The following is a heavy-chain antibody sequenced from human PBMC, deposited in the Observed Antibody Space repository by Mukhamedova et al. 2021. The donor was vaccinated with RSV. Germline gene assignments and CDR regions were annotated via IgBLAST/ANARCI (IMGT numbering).Heavy chain of an antibody. V-gene: IGHV3-30*01. CDR2: LSYDGTNK. CDR3: ARGRSASCYSDADY. J-gene: IGHJ4*02. Sequence: SSHAMHWVHQAPGKGLEWVAVLSYDGTNKFYADSVKGRFTISRDNTNKTLYLQMNSLRAEDTAVYYCARGRSASCYSDADYWGQGT. D-gene: IGHD2-2*02. CDR1: SSHA.